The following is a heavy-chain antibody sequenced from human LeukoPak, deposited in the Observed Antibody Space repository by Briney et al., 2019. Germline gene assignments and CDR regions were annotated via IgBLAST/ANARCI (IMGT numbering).Heavy chain of an antibody. V-gene: IGHV4-59*12. D-gene: IGHD4-17*01. CDR3: ARDNWGDYGDSNSWLDP. J-gene: IGHJ5*02. CDR1: GGSISSYY. Sequence: SETLSLTCTVSGGSISSYYWSWIRQLPGKGLEWIGYIYYSGSTNCNPSLKSRVTISVDTSKNQFSLKLSSVTAADTAVYYCARDNWGDYGDSNSWLDPWGQGTLVTVSS. CDR2: IYYSGST.